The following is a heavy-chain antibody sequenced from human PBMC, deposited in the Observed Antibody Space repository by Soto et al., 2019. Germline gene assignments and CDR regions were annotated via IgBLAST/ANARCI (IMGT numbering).Heavy chain of an antibody. CDR3: ARHTTSGTYEDY. CDR2: IAPSDSYT. CDR1: GYSFTSYW. J-gene: IGHJ4*02. D-gene: IGHD3-10*01. Sequence: GASLKISCKGSGYSFTSYWISWVRQMPGKGLEWMGRIAPSDSYTNYSPSVRGHVTISVDKSISTAYLQWSSLKASDTAMYYCARHTTSGTYEDYWGQGTLVTVSS. V-gene: IGHV5-10-1*01.